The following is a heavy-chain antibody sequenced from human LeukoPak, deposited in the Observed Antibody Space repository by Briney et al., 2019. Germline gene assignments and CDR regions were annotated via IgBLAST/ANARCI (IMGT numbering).Heavy chain of an antibody. CDR3: ARHGSVMAPNYYYYGMDV. CDR2: IYPGDSDT. D-gene: IGHD5-24*01. J-gene: IGHJ6*02. Sequence: HGESLKISCKGSGYSFTSYWIGWVRQMPGKGLEWMGIIYPGDSDTRYSPSFQGQVTISADKSISTAYLQWSSLKASDTAMYYCARHGSVMAPNYYYYGMDVWGQGTTVTVSS. V-gene: IGHV5-51*01. CDR1: GYSFTSYW.